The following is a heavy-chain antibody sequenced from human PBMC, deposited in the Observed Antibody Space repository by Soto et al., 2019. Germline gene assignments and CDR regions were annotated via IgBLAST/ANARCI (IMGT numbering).Heavy chain of an antibody. CDR3: TTLVHHNNRYNWNWYFDL. J-gene: IGHJ2*01. CDR1: GFTFSNAW. Sequence: GGSLRLSCAASGFTFSNAWMSWVRQAPGKGLEWVGRIKSKTDGGTTDYAAPVKGRFTISRDDSKNTLYLQMNSLKTEDTAVYYCTTLVHHNNRYNWNWYFDLWGRGTLVTVSS. D-gene: IGHD1-20*01. CDR2: IKSKTDGGTT. V-gene: IGHV3-15*01.